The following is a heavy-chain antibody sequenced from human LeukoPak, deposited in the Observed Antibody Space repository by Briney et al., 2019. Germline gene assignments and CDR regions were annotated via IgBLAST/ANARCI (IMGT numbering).Heavy chain of an antibody. Sequence: SETLSLACTVSGGSISSSSYYWGWIRQPPGKGLEWIGSLCYRGNAQNHPSLKSIVNITVDTSENQEFRRLSSVTAADTAVYYCRRMRVVAREYDYWGQGTLVTVSS. CDR1: GGSISSSSYY. V-gene: IGHV4-39*01. CDR3: RRMRVVAREYDY. J-gene: IGHJ4*02. D-gene: IGHD3-22*01. CDR2: LCYRGNA.